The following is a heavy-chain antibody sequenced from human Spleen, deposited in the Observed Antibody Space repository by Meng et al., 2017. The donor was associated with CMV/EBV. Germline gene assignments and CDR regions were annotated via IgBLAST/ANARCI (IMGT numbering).Heavy chain of an antibody. V-gene: IGHV3-7*01. CDR3: LKSDGYYGMDV. J-gene: IGHJ6*02. Sequence: GESLKISCAASGFTFSGFWMTWVRQAPGKGLEWVANIKQDGSEKYYADSVKGRFTISRDNAKKSLYLQMNSLRAEDTAVFYCLKSDGYYGMDVWGQGTTVTVSS. CDR2: IKQDGSEK. CDR1: GFTFSGFW.